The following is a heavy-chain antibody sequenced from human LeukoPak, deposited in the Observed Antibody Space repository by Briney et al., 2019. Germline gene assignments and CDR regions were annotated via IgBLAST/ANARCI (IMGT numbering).Heavy chain of an antibody. Sequence: PGGSLTLSCAASGFTFSRYEMNWVRQAPGKGLEWLSYISSSGSTIYYADSVKGRFTISRDNAKNSLYLQLNSLRAEDTAVYYCAREGSSSWAGFDYWGQGTLVTVSS. D-gene: IGHD6-13*01. CDR3: AREGSSSWAGFDY. V-gene: IGHV3-48*03. CDR1: GFTFSRYE. J-gene: IGHJ4*02. CDR2: ISSSGSTI.